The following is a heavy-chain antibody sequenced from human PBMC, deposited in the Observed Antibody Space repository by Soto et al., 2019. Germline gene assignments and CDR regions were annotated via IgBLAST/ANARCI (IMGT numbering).Heavy chain of an antibody. J-gene: IGHJ5*02. D-gene: IGHD1-26*01. CDR1: GGSFSGYY. CDR3: ARSGTGLLDP. Sequence: PSETLSLTCAVYGGSFSGYYWTWIRQPPGKGLEWIGEINHSGRTNYNPSLKSRVTISVDTSKNQFSLKLSSVTAADTAVHYCARSGTGLLDPWGQGTLVTVSS. CDR2: INHSGRT. V-gene: IGHV4-34*01.